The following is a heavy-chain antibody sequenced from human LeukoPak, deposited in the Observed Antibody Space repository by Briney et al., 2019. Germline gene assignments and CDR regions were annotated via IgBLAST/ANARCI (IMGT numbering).Heavy chain of an antibody. D-gene: IGHD3-10*01. J-gene: IGHJ4*02. CDR3: ARGVVRGVIIKEFDY. CDR2: ISAYNGNT. Sequence: ASVKVSCKASGYTFTSYGISWVRQAPGQGLEWMGWISAYNGNTNYAQKLQGRVTMTTNTSTSTAYMELRSLRSEDTAVYYCARGVVRGVIIKEFDYWGQGTLVTVSS. CDR1: GYTFTSYG. V-gene: IGHV1-18*01.